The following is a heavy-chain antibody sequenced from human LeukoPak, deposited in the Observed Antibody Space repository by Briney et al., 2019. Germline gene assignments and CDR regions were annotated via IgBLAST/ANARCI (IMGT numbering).Heavy chain of an antibody. CDR3: ARDRDDYGAYFDY. D-gene: IGHD4-17*01. Sequence: PGGSLRLSCAASGFTFSSYSMNWVRQAPGKGLEWVSSISSSSSYIYYADSVKGRFTISRDNSKNTLYLQMNSLRAEDTAVYYCARDRDDYGAYFDYWGQGTLVTVSS. V-gene: IGHV3-21*01. CDR1: GFTFSSYS. J-gene: IGHJ4*02. CDR2: ISSSSSYI.